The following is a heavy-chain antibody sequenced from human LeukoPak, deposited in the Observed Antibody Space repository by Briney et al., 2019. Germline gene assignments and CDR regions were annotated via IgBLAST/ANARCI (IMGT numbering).Heavy chain of an antibody. J-gene: IGHJ4*02. CDR2: IYYSGST. CDR1: GGSISSYY. V-gene: IGHV4-59*12. CDR3: ARLNDFWSGYYIGWYYFDY. Sequence: SETLSLTCTVSGGSISSYYWSWIRQPPGKGLEWIGYIYYSGSTNYNPSLKSRVTISVDTSKNQFSLKLSSVTAADTAVYYCARLNDFWSGYYIGWYYFDYWGQGTLVTVSS. D-gene: IGHD3-3*01.